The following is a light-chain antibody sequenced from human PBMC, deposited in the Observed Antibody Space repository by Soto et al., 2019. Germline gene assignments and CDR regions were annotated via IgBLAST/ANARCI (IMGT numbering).Light chain of an antibody. CDR2: KAP. Sequence: DIPMTQSPSTLSGSLRDRVRITCRASHTISSWLAWYQQKPGKAPKLLIYKAPTLKSGVPSRFSGSGSGTEFTLTISSLQPDDFATYYCQHYNSYSEAFGQGTKVDIK. J-gene: IGKJ1*01. CDR1: HTISSW. CDR3: QHYNSYSEA. V-gene: IGKV1-5*03.